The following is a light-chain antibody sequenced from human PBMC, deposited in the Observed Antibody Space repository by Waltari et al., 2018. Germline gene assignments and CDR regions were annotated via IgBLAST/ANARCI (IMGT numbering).Light chain of an antibody. Sequence: SALTQPASAAGSPGPSVTIFCAGTSNYVGGYNSVSWYQEHPGRATRVLIYDVSDRPAVVSERFSGSKSGNTASLTISGLQAEDEADYYCSSQSSNDVVLFGGGTKLTVL. CDR2: DVS. J-gene: IGLJ2*01. CDR3: SSQSSNDVVL. CDR1: SNYVGGYNS. V-gene: IGLV2-14*01.